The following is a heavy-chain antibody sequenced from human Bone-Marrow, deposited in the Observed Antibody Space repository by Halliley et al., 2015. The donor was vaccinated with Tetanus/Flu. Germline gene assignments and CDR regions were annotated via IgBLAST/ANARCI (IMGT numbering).Heavy chain of an antibody. Sequence: LVWVSRIKSDESDTSYADSVKGRFTISRDNAKNTLYLQMNSLRADDTAVYYCARDYYYGVDVWGQGTTVTVSS. CDR3: ARDYYYGVDV. J-gene: IGHJ6*02. V-gene: IGHV3-74*01. CDR2: IKSDESDT.